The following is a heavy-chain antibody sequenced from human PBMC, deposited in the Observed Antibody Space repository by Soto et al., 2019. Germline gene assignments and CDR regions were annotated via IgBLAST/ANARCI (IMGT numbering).Heavy chain of an antibody. J-gene: IGHJ4*02. V-gene: IGHV4-59*01. CDR3: ARSSGWWFDY. D-gene: IGHD6-19*01. Sequence: QVQLQKSGPRLVKPSETLSLTCTVSGGSISSYYWSWIRQPPGKGLEWIGYIYYSGSTNYNPSLKSRVTISVDTSKNQFSLKLSSVTAADTTVYYCARSSGWWFDYWGQGTLVTVSS. CDR1: GGSISSYY. CDR2: IYYSGST.